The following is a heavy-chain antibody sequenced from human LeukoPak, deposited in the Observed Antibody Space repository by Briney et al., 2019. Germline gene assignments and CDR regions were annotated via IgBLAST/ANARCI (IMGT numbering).Heavy chain of an antibody. Sequence: GGSLRLSCXAXXXXFSSFWMHWVRQAPGKGVVWVSRVNGDGSSTTYADSVKGRFTISRDSAKNTVYLQMNSLRAEDTAVYYCARPQHGDLYAFDIWGHGTMVTVSS. CDR3: ARPQHGDLYAFDI. CDR2: VNGDGSST. J-gene: IGHJ3*02. V-gene: IGHV3-74*01. D-gene: IGHD4-17*01. CDR1: XXXFSSFW.